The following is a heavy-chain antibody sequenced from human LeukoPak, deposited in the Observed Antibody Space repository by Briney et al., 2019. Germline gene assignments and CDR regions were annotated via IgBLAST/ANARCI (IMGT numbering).Heavy chain of an antibody. CDR2: IRYDGSNK. Sequence: GGSLRLSCAASGFTFSSYGMHWVRQAPGKGLEWVAFIRYDGSNKYYADSVKGRFTISRDNSKNTLYLQMNSLRAEDTAVYYCATPVANLQVPGDAFDIWGQGTMVTVSS. J-gene: IGHJ3*02. V-gene: IGHV3-30*02. CDR1: GFTFSSYG. D-gene: IGHD5-12*01. CDR3: ATPVANLQVPGDAFDI.